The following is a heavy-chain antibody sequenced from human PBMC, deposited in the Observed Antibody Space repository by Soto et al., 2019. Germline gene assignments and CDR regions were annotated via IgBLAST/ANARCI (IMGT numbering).Heavy chain of an antibody. CDR2: ISSNGGST. V-gene: IGHV3-64D*06. CDR1: GFTFSSYA. CDR3: VKGLNRLRDFWSGYYFDYFDY. D-gene: IGHD3-3*01. J-gene: IGHJ4*02. Sequence: HPGGSLRLSCSASGFTFSSYAMHWVRQAPGKGLEYVSAISSNGGSTYYADSVKGRFTISRDNSKNTLYLQMSSLRAEDTAVYYCVKGLNRLRDFWSGYYFDYFDYWGQGTLVTVSS.